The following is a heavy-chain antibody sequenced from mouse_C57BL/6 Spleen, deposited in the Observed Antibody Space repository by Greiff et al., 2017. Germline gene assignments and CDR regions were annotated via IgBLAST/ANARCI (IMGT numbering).Heavy chain of an antibody. CDR3: AIYGSGYFDY. Sequence: VQLQQSGAELARPGASVKMSCKASGYTFTSYTMHWVKQRPGQGLEWIGYINPSSGYTKYNQKFKDKATLTADKSSSTAYMQLSSLTSEDSAVYYCAIYGSGYFDYWGQGTTLTVSS. J-gene: IGHJ2*01. D-gene: IGHD1-1*01. CDR2: INPSSGYT. CDR1: GYTFTSYT. V-gene: IGHV1-4*01.